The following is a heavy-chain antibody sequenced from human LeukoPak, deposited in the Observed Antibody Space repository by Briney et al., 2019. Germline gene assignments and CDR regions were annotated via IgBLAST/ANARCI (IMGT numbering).Heavy chain of an antibody. Sequence: PGGSLRLSCAASAVIFSSDGMRWVRQAPGKGLEWVAFIRHDGSKKYYADSVKGRFTTSRDNSKNTLDLQMNSPRPEDTAVYYCAKSGDGYRFDYWGQGTLVTVSS. CDR2: IRHDGSKK. D-gene: IGHD5-24*01. V-gene: IGHV3-30*02. CDR3: AKSGDGYRFDY. CDR1: AVIFSSDG. J-gene: IGHJ4*02.